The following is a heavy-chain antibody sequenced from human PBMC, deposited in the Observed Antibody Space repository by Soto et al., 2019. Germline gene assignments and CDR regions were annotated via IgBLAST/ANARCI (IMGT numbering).Heavy chain of an antibody. CDR2: IHQSESS. Sequence: PSETLSLTCTVTGGSIDNYYWSWIRQPAGKGLEWIGRIHQSESSDHNPSLRSRVTMSVDTSKNQFSLNLSSVHAADTAVYYCARDIDYDFWSGHVSDGMDVWGQGTTVTVSS. V-gene: IGHV4-4*07. CDR1: GGSIDNYY. D-gene: IGHD3-3*01. CDR3: ARDIDYDFWSGHVSDGMDV. J-gene: IGHJ6*02.